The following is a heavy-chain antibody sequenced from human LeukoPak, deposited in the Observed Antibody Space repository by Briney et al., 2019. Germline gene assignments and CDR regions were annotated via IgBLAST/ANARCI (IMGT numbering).Heavy chain of an antibody. CDR3: AKDGGVVVAASSYFDY. Sequence: PGGSLRLSCAAPGFTFSSYGMHWVRQAPGKGLEWVAVISYDGSNKYYADSVKGRFTISRDNSKNTLYLQMNSLRAEDTAVYYCAKDGGVVVAASSYFDYWGQGTLVTVSS. J-gene: IGHJ4*02. CDR2: ISYDGSNK. V-gene: IGHV3-30*18. D-gene: IGHD2-15*01. CDR1: GFTFSSYG.